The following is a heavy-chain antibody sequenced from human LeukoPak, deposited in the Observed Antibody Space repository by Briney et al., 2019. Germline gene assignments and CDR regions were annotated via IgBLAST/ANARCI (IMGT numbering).Heavy chain of an antibody. CDR2: INHSGST. V-gene: IGHV4-34*01. J-gene: IGHJ6*03. CDR1: GGSISSYY. D-gene: IGHD6-13*01. Sequence: SETLSLTCTVSGGSISSYYWSWIRQPPGKGLEWSGEINHSGSTNYNPSLKSRVTISVDTSKNQFSLKLSSVTAADTAVYYCARPPRSSSWSGYYYYYMDVWGKGTTVTVSS. CDR3: ARPPRSSSWSGYYYYYMDV.